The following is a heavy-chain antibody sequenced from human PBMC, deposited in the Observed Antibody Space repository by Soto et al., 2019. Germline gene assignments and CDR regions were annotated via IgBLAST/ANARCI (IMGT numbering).Heavy chain of an antibody. J-gene: IGHJ4*02. CDR1: GFTFSNYW. V-gene: IGHV3-74*01. Sequence: EVQLVESRGGLFQPEGSLRLSCEASGFTFSNYWMHWVRQAPGKGLVWVSRINNDGSDPIYADSVKGRFTISRDNAKNTVYLQMNSLRAEDTAVYYCARGYPNYSNFAYWGQGSLVTVSS. CDR3: ARGYPNYSNFAY. D-gene: IGHD2-21*01. CDR2: INNDGSDP.